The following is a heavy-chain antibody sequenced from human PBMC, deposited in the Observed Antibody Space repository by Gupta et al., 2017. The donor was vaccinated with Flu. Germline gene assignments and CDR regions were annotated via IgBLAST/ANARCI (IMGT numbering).Heavy chain of an antibody. CDR1: GFTFSSYA. J-gene: IGHJ3*02. D-gene: IGHD6-6*01. V-gene: IGHV3-23*01. Sequence: EVQLLESGGGLVQPGGSLKLSCAASGFTFSSYAMSWVRQAPGKGLEWVSATSGSGGTTYYADSVKGRFTISRDNPKNTLYLQMNTLRTEETAVYYCAKSRSIAPRDDVFDIWGQGTMVTVSS. CDR3: AKSRSIAPRDDVFDI. CDR2: TSGSGGTT.